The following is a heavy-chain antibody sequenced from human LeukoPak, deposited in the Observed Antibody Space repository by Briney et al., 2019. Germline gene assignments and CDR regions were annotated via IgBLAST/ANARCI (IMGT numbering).Heavy chain of an antibody. J-gene: IGHJ6*03. Sequence: ASVKVSCKASGGTFSSYAISWVRQAPGQGLEWMGGIIPILGTANYAQKFQGRVTITTDESTSTAYMELSSLRSEDTAVYYCARSTIAAAGTVYYYMDVWGKGTTVTVSS. D-gene: IGHD6-13*01. CDR1: GGTFSSYA. CDR2: IIPILGTA. V-gene: IGHV1-69*05. CDR3: ARSTIAAAGTVYYYMDV.